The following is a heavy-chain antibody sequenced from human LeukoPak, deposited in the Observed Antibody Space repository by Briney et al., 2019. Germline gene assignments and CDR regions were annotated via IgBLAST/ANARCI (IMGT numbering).Heavy chain of an antibody. V-gene: IGHV4-38-2*02. Sequence: SETLSLTCTVSGYSIRNGFDWGWIRPPPGKGLEWIGSIYHSGNTYYNPSLKSRVNISVDTSKNQFSLKLSSVTAADTAVYYCARDNWNSGYMDVWGKGTTVTVSS. CDR1: GYSIRNGFD. D-gene: IGHD1-7*01. CDR3: ARDNWNSGYMDV. CDR2: IYHSGNT. J-gene: IGHJ6*03.